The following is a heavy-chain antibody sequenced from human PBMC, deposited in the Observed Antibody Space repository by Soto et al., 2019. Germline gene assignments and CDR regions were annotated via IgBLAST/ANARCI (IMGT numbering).Heavy chain of an antibody. V-gene: IGHV1-18*04. CDR3: ARGPAWGVRGVHYYGMDV. CDR2: ISAYNGNT. CDR1: GYTFTSYG. Sequence: ASVKVSCKASGYTFTSYGISWVRQAPGQGLEWMGWISAYNGNTNYAQKLQGRVTMTTDTSKSTAYMELRSLRSDHTAVYYCARGPAWGVRGVHYYGMDVWGQGTTVTVSS. D-gene: IGHD3-10*01. J-gene: IGHJ6*02.